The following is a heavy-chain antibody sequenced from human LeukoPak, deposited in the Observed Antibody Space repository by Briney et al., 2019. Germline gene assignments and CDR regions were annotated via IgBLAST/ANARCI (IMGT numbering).Heavy chain of an antibody. CDR1: GGSISSYY. CDR2: IYTSGST. J-gene: IGHJ6*03. V-gene: IGHV4-4*07. Sequence: SETLSLTCTVSGGSISSYYWSWIRQPAGKGLEWIGRIYTSGSTNYNPSPKSRVTMSVDTSKNQFSLKLSSVTAADTAVYYCARALQYYDYVWGSYRYQDVWGKGTTVTVSS. D-gene: IGHD3-16*02. CDR3: ARALQYYDYVWGSYRYQDV.